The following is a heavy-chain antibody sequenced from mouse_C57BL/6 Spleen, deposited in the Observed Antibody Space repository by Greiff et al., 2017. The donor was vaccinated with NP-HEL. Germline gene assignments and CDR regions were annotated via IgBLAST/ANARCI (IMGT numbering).Heavy chain of an antibody. CDR3: ARSLYGSYWYFDV. J-gene: IGHJ1*03. CDR1: GYTFTDYN. CDR2: INPNNGGT. V-gene: IGHV1-18*01. D-gene: IGHD1-1*01. Sequence: VQLQQSEPELVKPGASVKIPCKASGYTFTDYNMDWVKQSHGKSLEWIGDINPNNGGTIYNQKFKGKATLTVDKSSSTAYMELRSLTSEDTAVYYCARSLYGSYWYFDVWGTGTTVTVSS.